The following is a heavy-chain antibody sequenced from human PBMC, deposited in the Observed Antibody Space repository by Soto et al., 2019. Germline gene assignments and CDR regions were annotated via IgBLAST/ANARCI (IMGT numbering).Heavy chain of an antibody. J-gene: IGHJ6*03. CDR3: ARVRRALGIAAAGGYYYYYMDF. D-gene: IGHD6-13*01. V-gene: IGHV3-53*04. CDR1: GFTVSSNY. CDR2: IYSGGST. Sequence: PGGSQRLSCAASGFTVSSNYMIWVRQAPGKGLDWVSVIYSGGSTYYADSVKGRFTTSRHNSKNTRYLQMNSMRAEDTAVYCCARVRRALGIAAAGGYYYYYMDFWGKGTTVTVAS.